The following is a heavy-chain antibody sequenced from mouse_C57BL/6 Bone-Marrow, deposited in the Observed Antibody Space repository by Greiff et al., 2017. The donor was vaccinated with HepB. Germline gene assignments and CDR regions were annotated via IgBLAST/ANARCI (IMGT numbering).Heavy chain of an antibody. CDR2: IDPSDSYT. V-gene: IGHV1-69*01. J-gene: IGHJ3*01. Sequence: QVQLKQSGAELVMPGASVKLSCKASGYTFTSYWMHWVKQRPGQGLEWIGEIDPSDSYTNYNQKFKGKSTLTVDKSSSTAYMQLSSLTSEDSAVYYCASGNYDTWFAYWGQGTLVTVSA. D-gene: IGHD2-1*01. CDR3: ASGNYDTWFAY. CDR1: GYTFTSYW.